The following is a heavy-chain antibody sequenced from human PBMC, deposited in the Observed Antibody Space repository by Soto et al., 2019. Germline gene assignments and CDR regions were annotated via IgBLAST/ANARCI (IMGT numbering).Heavy chain of an antibody. V-gene: IGHV3-11*01. CDR3: ARDLGYYESEDYFAY. D-gene: IGHD3-22*01. CDR2: ISSSGSII. J-gene: IGHJ4*02. CDR1: GFTFSDNY. Sequence: GGSLRLSCAASGFTFSDNYMSWIRQAPGKGLEWASYISSSGSIIYYADSVKGRFTISRDNAKNSLYLQMDSLRAEDTAVYYCARDLGYYESEDYFAYWGQGALATVAS.